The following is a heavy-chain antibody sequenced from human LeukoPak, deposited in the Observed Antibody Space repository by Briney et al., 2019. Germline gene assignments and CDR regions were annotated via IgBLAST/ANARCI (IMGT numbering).Heavy chain of an antibody. Sequence: PGGSLRLPCVASGFTFNIYAITWVPQAPGKGLVWVATTSDSGDNTYYADSVKGRFTISRDNPKHTLYLQMNTLRAEDTALYYCAKASARFTVTYSWDYWGQGTLVTVSS. CDR2: TSDSGDNT. D-gene: IGHD2-8*02. V-gene: IGHV3-23*01. CDR1: GFTFNIYA. CDR3: AKASARFTVTYSWDY. J-gene: IGHJ4*02.